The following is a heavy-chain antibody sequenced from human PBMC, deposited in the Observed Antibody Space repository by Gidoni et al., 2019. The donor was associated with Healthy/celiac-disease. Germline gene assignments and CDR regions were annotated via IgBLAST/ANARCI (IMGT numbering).Heavy chain of an antibody. J-gene: IGHJ6*02. CDR2: ISSSSSYI. V-gene: IGHV3-21*01. D-gene: IGHD4-4*01. CDR3: ARVANYVLDYYYYRMDV. Sequence: EVQLVESGGGLVKPGGSLRLSCAASGFTFSSYSMNWVRQAPGKGLEWVSSISSSSSYIYYADSVKGRFTISRDNAKNSLYLQMNSLRAEDTAVYYCARVANYVLDYYYYRMDVWGQGTTVTVSS. CDR1: GFTFSSYS.